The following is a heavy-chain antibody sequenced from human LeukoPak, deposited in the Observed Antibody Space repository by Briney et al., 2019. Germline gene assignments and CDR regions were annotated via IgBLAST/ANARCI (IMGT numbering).Heavy chain of an antibody. J-gene: IGHJ4*02. Sequence: PSETLSLTCTVSGGSISSSSYYWGWIRQPPGKGLEWIGSIYYSGSTYYNPSLKSRVTISVDTSKNQFSLKLCSVTAADTAVYYCARPSRAAAGTFDYWGQGTLVTVSS. CDR2: IYYSGST. CDR3: ARPSRAAAGTFDY. CDR1: GGSISSSSYY. V-gene: IGHV4-39*01. D-gene: IGHD6-13*01.